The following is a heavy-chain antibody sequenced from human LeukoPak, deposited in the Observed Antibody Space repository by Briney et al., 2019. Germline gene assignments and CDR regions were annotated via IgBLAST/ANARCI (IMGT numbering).Heavy chain of an antibody. D-gene: IGHD1-26*01. CDR2: IYYSGST. CDR3: ARVWSYGGSYHFDY. CDR1: GGSISSYY. Sequence: SETLSLTCTVSGGSISSYYWSWIRQPPGKGLEWIGYIYYSGSTNYNPSLKSRVTMSVDTSKNQFSLKLSSVTAADTAVYYCARVWSYGGSYHFDYWGQGTLVTVSS. J-gene: IGHJ4*02. V-gene: IGHV4-59*12.